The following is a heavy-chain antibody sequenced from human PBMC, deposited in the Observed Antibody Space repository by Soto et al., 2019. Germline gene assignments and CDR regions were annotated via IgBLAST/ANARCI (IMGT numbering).Heavy chain of an antibody. V-gene: IGHV1-69*13. CDR1: GGTFSSYA. D-gene: IGHD2-8*01. Sequence: GASVKVSCKASGGTFSSYAISWVRQAPGQGLEWMGGIIPIFGTANYAQKFQGRVTITADESTSTAYMELSSLRSEDTAVYYCARLSLRARILYGPFDYWGQGTLVTVSS. CDR2: IIPIFGTA. CDR3: ARLSLRARILYGPFDY. J-gene: IGHJ4*02.